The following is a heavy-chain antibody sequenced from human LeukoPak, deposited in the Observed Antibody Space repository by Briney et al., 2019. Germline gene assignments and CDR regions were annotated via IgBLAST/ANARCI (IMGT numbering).Heavy chain of an antibody. D-gene: IGHD4-23*01. CDR3: ARFARPGKNSRGFDY. V-gene: IGHV5-51*01. Sequence: GESLKISRKGSGYSFTSYWIGWVRQVPGKGLEWMGIIYPGDSDTRYSPSFQGQVTISVDKSINTAYLQWSSLEASDTAMYYCARFARPGKNSRGFDYWGQGTLVTVSS. CDR2: IYPGDSDT. CDR1: GYSFTSYW. J-gene: IGHJ4*02.